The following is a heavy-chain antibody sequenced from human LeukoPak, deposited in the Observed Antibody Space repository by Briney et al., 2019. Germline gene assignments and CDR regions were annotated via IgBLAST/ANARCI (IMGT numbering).Heavy chain of an antibody. V-gene: IGHV5-51*01. CDR3: ARLRSGYYTGFDY. CDR1: GYSFTSYW. Sequence: HGESLKISCKGSGYSFTSYWIGWVRQMPGKGLEWMGIIYPGDSGTRYSPSFQGQVTISADKSISTAYLQRSSLKASDTAMYYCARLRSGYYTGFDYWGQGTLVTVSS. CDR2: IYPGDSGT. D-gene: IGHD3-3*01. J-gene: IGHJ4*02.